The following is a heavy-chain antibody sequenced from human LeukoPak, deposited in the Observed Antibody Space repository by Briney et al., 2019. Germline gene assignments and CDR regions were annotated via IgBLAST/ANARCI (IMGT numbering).Heavy chain of an antibody. CDR2: ISTDGYTT. Sequence: GGSLRLSCAASGLAFSAYKMHWVRQAPRKGLVWVSRISTDGYTTDYADFVQGRFTASRDNTKNTRSLEMNSLRAEDTAVYYCVVGGSPGYWGQGTLVTVSS. J-gene: IGHJ4*02. CDR3: VVGGSPGY. D-gene: IGHD2-15*01. V-gene: IGHV3-74*01. CDR1: GLAFSAYK.